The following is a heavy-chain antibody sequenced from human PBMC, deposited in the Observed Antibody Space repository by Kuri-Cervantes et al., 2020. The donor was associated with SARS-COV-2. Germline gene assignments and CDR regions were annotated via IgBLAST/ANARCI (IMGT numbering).Heavy chain of an antibody. V-gene: IGHV1-46*03. CDR2: INPSGGST. D-gene: IGHD6-13*01. CDR1: GYTFTSYY. J-gene: IGHJ4*02. Sequence: ASVKVSCKASGYTFTSYYMHWVRQAPGQGLEWMGIINPSGGSTSYAQKFQGRVTMTRDTSTSTVYMELSSLRSEDTAVHYCARSTAGYSSSWYTDYWGQGTLVTVSS. CDR3: ARSTAGYSSSWYTDY.